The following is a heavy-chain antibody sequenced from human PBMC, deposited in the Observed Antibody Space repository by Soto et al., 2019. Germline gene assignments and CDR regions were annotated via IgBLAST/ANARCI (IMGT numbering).Heavy chain of an antibody. Sequence: PSETLSLTCAVSGGSISSGGYSWSWIRQPPGKGLEWIGYIYHSGSTYYNPSLKSRVTISVDRSKNQFSLKLSSVTAADTAVYYCVRDGSKTLRDCFDPWGQGILVTVSS. D-gene: IGHD4-17*01. CDR3: VRDGSKTLRDCFDP. CDR2: IYHSGST. J-gene: IGHJ5*02. V-gene: IGHV4-30-2*01. CDR1: GGSISSGGYS.